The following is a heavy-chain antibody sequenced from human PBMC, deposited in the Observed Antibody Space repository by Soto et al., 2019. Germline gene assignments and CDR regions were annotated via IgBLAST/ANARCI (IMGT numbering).Heavy chain of an antibody. V-gene: IGHV1-18*01. J-gene: IGHJ6*02. CDR2: ISPYSGNT. CDR1: GYIFVNYV. Sequence: QVQLVQAGDEVRKPGSSVKVSCTASGYIFVNYVIAWVRQAPGQGLEGRGWISPYSGNTHYASKVQGRLTMTTDTSTTTAYMDLGSLTSDDTAVYYWAMVDNYVTPTPQDVWGQGTTVTVSS. CDR3: AMVDNYVTPTPQDV. D-gene: IGHD3-16*01.